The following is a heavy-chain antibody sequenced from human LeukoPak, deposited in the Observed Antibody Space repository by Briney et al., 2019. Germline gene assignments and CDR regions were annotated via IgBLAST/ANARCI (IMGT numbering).Heavy chain of an antibody. D-gene: IGHD3-16*01. J-gene: IGHJ4*02. CDR3: ARVMITFGGVITGFDY. Sequence: SSDTVPYQHSVGTLSSYAISWVRQAPRHALEWMGGIIPIFGTANYAQKFQGRVTITADESTSTAYMELSSLRSEDTAVYYCARVMITFGGVITGFDYWGQGTLVTVSS. CDR2: IIPIFGTA. V-gene: IGHV1-69*13. CDR1: VGTLSSYA.